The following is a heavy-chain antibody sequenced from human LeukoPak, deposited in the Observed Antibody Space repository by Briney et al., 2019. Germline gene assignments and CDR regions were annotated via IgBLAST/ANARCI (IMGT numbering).Heavy chain of an antibody. D-gene: IGHD3-22*01. Sequence: GGSLRLPCAASGFTFSSYAMSWVRQAPGKGLEWVSAISGSGGSTYYADSVKGRFTISRDNSKNTLYLQMNSLRAEDTAVYYCAKDYYDSSGWYYYGMDVWGQGTTVTVSS. V-gene: IGHV3-23*01. J-gene: IGHJ6*02. CDR2: ISGSGGST. CDR3: AKDYYDSSGWYYYGMDV. CDR1: GFTFSSYA.